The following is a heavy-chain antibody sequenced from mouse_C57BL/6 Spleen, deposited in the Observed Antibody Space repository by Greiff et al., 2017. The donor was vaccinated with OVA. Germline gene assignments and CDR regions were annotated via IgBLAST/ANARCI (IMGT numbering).Heavy chain of an antibody. V-gene: IGHV5-4*01. CDR2: ISDGGSYT. D-gene: IGHD2-5*01. CDR3: ARDYYSNYYPFAY. J-gene: IGHJ3*01. Sequence: EVQLVESGGGLVKPGGSLKLSCAASGFTFSSYAMSWVRQTPEKRLEWVATISDGGSYTYYPDNVKGRFTISRDNAKNNLYLQMSHLKSEDTAMYYCARDYYSNYYPFAYWGQGTLVTVSA. CDR1: GFTFSSYA.